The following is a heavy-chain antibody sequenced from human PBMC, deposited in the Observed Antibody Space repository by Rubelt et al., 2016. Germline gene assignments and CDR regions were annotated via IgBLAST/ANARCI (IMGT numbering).Heavy chain of an antibody. Sequence: QVQLQESGPGLVKPSETLSLTCTVSGGSISSYYWTWIRQPPGKGLEWIGYIHYSGSTNSNPSLQSRVTISVDTSKNQFSLRLGAVTAADTAVYYWARVLGAARPVWYLDLWGGGTLVTVSS. V-gene: IGHV4-59*01. CDR3: ARVLGAARPVWYLDL. CDR1: GGSISSYY. D-gene: IGHD6-6*01. CDR2: IHYSGST. J-gene: IGHJ2*01.